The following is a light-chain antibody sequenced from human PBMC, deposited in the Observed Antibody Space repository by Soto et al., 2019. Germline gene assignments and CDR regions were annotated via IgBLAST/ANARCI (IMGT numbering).Light chain of an antibody. CDR2: DAS. CDR3: QQYHSYSTWT. Sequence: DIQMTQSPATLSASVGDRVTVTCRASQSVSGWLAWYQQKPGEAPKLLIFDASSLESGTPSRFSGRRSGTQFTLTISSLQPDDFATYYCQQYHSYSTWTFGQGTKVDIK. CDR1: QSVSGW. V-gene: IGKV1-5*01. J-gene: IGKJ1*01.